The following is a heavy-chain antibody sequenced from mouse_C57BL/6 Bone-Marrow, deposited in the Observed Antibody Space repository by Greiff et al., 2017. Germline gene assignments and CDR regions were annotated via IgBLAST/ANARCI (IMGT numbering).Heavy chain of an antibody. D-gene: IGHD3-3*01. CDR1: GYTFTSYW. CDR3: ARGPLGLFAY. CDR2: IHPNSGST. J-gene: IGHJ3*01. V-gene: IGHV1-64*01. Sequence: QVQLQQPGAELVKPGASVKLSCKASGYTFTSYWMHWVKQRPGQGLEWIGMIHPNSGSTNYNKKFKSKATLTVDKSSSTAYMQLSSLTSEDSAVYYCARGPLGLFAYWGQGTLVTVSA.